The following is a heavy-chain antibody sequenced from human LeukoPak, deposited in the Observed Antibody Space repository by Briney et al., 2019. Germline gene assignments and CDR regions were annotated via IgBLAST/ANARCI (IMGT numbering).Heavy chain of an antibody. V-gene: IGHV4-59*01. Sequence: SETLSLTCTVSGGSISSYYWSWIRQSPGEGLEWIGYIYYSGSTKYSPSLKSRVTISVDTSKNQFSLKLRSVTAADTAVYYCARARNGYYFSFDYWGQGTLVTVSS. D-gene: IGHD3-22*01. J-gene: IGHJ4*02. CDR3: ARARNGYYFSFDY. CDR2: IYYSGST. CDR1: GGSISSYY.